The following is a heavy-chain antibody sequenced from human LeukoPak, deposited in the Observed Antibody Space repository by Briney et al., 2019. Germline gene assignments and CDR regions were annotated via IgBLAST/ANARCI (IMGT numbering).Heavy chain of an antibody. V-gene: IGHV4-38-2*01. CDR3: ARGEVVVVPAAIRIDP. J-gene: IGHJ5*02. CDR1: GYSISSGYY. CDR2: IYHSGST. D-gene: IGHD2-2*01. Sequence: KPSETLSLTCAVSGYSISSGYYWGWIRPPPGKGLEWIGSIYHSGSTYYNPSLKSRVTISVDTSKNQFSLKLSSVTAADTAVYYCARGEVVVVPAAIRIDPWGQGTLVTVSS.